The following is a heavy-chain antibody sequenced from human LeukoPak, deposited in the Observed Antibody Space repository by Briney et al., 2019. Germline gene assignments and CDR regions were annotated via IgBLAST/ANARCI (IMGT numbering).Heavy chain of an antibody. V-gene: IGHV3-30*02. Sequence: QPGGSLRLSCVASGFTFRNFGFHWVRQAPDKGLEWVAFIEHDGSIASYSESVKGRFSLSRDDSKTAVSLQMNSLRAEDTTLYYCVKDVVPGRTGAGPGSWGQGTLVTVSS. D-gene: IGHD6-13*01. CDR2: IEHDGSIA. CDR3: VKDVVPGRTGAGPGS. CDR1: GFTFRNFG. J-gene: IGHJ5*02.